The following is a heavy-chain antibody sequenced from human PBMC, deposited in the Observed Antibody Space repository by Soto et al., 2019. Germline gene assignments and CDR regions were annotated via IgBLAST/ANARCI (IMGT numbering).Heavy chain of an antibody. Sequence: QITLKESGPTLVKPTQTLTLTCTFSGFSLSTSGVGVGWIRQPPGKALEWLALIYWDDDKRYSPSLKSRLTIXXDXSXIQVVLTMTNMDPVDTATYYCAHRHEAYCGGDCYPRWGQGTLVTVSS. J-gene: IGHJ4*02. D-gene: IGHD2-21*02. CDR3: AHRHEAYCGGDCYPR. V-gene: IGHV2-5*02. CDR2: IYWDDDK. CDR1: GFSLSTSGVG.